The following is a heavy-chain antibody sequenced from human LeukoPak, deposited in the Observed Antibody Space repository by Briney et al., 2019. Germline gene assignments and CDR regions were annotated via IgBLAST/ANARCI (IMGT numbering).Heavy chain of an antibody. Sequence: PSETLSLTCTVSGGSISSSGYYWGWIRQPPGKGLEWIGYIYYSGSTYYNPSLKSRVTISVDTSKNQFSLKLSSVTAADTAVYYCAGRKDYYEFVYWGQGTLVTVSS. CDR1: GGSISSSGYY. J-gene: IGHJ4*02. CDR2: IYYSGST. V-gene: IGHV4-30-4*08. D-gene: IGHD3-22*01. CDR3: AGRKDYYEFVY.